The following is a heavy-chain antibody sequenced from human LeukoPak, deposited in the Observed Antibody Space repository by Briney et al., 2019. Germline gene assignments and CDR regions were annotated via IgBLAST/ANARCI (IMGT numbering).Heavy chain of an antibody. D-gene: IGHD6-19*01. CDR2: IYYNGST. CDR3: ARQSRGLAVAGLDY. J-gene: IGHJ4*02. CDR1: GGSISSYY. V-gene: IGHV4-59*08. Sequence: SETLSLTCTVSGGSISSYYWTWIRQPPGKGLEWIGDIYYNGSTNYNPSLKTRVTISVDTSKNLFSLKLNSVTAADTAVYYCARQSRGLAVAGLDYWGQGTLVTVSS.